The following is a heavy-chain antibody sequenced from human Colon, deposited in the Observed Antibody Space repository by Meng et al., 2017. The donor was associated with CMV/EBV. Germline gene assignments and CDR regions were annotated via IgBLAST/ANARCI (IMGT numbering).Heavy chain of an antibody. J-gene: IGHJ4*02. CDR2: IKQDGSEK. CDR3: ARGTIPSGNYFWYFDH. Sequence: GGSLRLSCAASGFTFSSYWMSWVRQAPGKGLEWVANIKQDGSEKYYVDSVKGRFTISRDNSENTLFLQMNKLRVEDTAVYYCARGTIPSGNYFWYFDHWGQGSLVTVSS. CDR1: GFTFSSYW. D-gene: IGHD1-7*01. V-gene: IGHV3-7*03.